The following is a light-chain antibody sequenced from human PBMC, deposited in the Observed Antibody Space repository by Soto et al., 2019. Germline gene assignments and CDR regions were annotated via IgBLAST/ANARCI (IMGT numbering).Light chain of an antibody. CDR1: QSVSRR. V-gene: IGKV3-20*01. Sequence: EVVLTQSPCTLSLSPQGRATLSCRASQSVSRRLAWYQQRPGQSPRLLIYDASNRATGIPARFSGSGSGTDFTLTISSLEPEDFAVYYCQQYGSSPPVTFGPGTKVDIK. CDR3: QQYGSSPPVT. J-gene: IGKJ3*01. CDR2: DAS.